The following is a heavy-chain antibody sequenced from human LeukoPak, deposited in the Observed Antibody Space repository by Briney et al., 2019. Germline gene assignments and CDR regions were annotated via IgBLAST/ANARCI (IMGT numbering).Heavy chain of an antibody. J-gene: IGHJ5*02. V-gene: IGHV4-39*07. D-gene: IGHD3-3*01. CDR3: ARENVYYDFWSGYYQRTLGRQGWFDP. CDR2: IFYSGST. CDR1: GRSVSSSSYY. Sequence: SETLSLTCPVSGRSVSSSSYYWGWIREPPGRGREGIGSIFYSGSTYYNPSLKTRVTISVDTHKSHCSLKLSSVTAADTAVYYCARENVYYDFWSGYYQRTLGRQGWFDPWGQGTLVTVSS.